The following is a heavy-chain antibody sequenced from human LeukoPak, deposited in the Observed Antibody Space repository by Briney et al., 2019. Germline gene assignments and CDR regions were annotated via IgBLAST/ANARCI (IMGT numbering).Heavy chain of an antibody. D-gene: IGHD1-26*01. V-gene: IGHV4-59*08. Sequence: PSQTLSLTCTVSGGSISSYYWSWIRQPPGKGLEWIGYIYYSGSTNYNPSLKSRVTISVDTSKNQFSLKLSSVTAADTAVYYCARQVGYYFDYWGQGNLVTVSS. J-gene: IGHJ4*02. CDR1: GGSISSYY. CDR2: IYYSGST. CDR3: ARQVGYYFDY.